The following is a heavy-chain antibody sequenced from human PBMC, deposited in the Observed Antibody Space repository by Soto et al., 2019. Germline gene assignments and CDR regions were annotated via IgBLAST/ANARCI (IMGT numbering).Heavy chain of an antibody. CDR2: IYYSGST. D-gene: IGHD2-15*01. J-gene: IGHJ4*02. CDR3: ARDGCATVVTFDL. CDR1: GDSMNSYY. V-gene: IGHV4-59*01. Sequence: QVQLQESGPGLVKPSETLSLTCIVSGDSMNSYYWSWIRQPPGKGLEWIGYIYYSGSTNYNPSLKSRVTISVDTSKRQFSLKLRSVTAADTAVYYCARDGCATVVTFDLWGEGTRVTVSS.